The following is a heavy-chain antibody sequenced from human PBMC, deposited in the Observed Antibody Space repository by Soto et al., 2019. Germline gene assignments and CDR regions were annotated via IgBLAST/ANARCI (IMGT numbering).Heavy chain of an antibody. V-gene: IGHV3-7*03. CDR2: IKQDGSEK. CDR3: ARAGPYSGSYNWFDP. Sequence: PGGSLRLSCAASGFTFSSYWMSWVRQAPGKGLEWVANIKQDGSEKYYVDSVKGRFTVSRDNAKNSLYLQMNSLRAEDTAVYYCARAGPYSGSYNWFDPWGQGTLVTVSS. J-gene: IGHJ5*02. CDR1: GFTFSSYW. D-gene: IGHD1-26*01.